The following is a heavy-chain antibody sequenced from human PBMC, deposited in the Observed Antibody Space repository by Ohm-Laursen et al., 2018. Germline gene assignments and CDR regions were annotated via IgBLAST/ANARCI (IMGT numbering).Heavy chain of an antibody. V-gene: IGHV3-74*01. CDR3: ARDISYGLDV. Sequence: SLRLSCAAPGFTFRSYWMHWVRQAPGKGLVWVSHIKSDGTTTTYADSVKGRFTISRDNAKNTLYLQMSSLSAEDTGVYYCARDISYGLDVWGQGTTVTVSS. CDR2: IKSDGTTT. CDR1: GFTFRSYW. J-gene: IGHJ6*02.